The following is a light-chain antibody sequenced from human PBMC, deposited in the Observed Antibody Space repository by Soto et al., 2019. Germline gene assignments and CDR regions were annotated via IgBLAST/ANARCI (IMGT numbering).Light chain of an antibody. Sequence: DIQMTQSPSTLSASVGDRVTITCRASQSISSWLAWYQQKPGKGPKLLIYQAPSLESGVPSRFSGSGSGTEYTLTISSLHPDDFATYYCQQYNSYSRTFGQVTKVEIK. CDR1: QSISSW. J-gene: IGKJ1*01. CDR2: QAP. CDR3: QQYNSYSRT. V-gene: IGKV1-5*03.